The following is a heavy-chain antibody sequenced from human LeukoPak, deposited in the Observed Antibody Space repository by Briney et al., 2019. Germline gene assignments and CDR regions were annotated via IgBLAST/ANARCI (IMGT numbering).Heavy chain of an antibody. CDR1: GFTFSSYG. Sequence: GGSLRLSCAASGFTFSSYGMHWVRQAPGKGLEWVAVISYDGSNKYYADSVKGRFTISRDNSKNTLYLQMNNLRAEDTAVYYCAKDQGIAARRFDYWGQGTLVTVSS. D-gene: IGHD6-6*01. J-gene: IGHJ4*02. V-gene: IGHV3-30*18. CDR2: ISYDGSNK. CDR3: AKDQGIAARRFDY.